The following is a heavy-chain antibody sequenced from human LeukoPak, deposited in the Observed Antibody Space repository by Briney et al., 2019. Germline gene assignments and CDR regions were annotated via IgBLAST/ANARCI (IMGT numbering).Heavy chain of an antibody. J-gene: IGHJ4*02. CDR1: GYSFTSYW. CDR3: ARPLNSSGWYEGFDY. V-gene: IGHV5-51*01. D-gene: IGHD6-19*01. CDR2: SYPGDSDT. Sequence: GESLKISCKGSGYSFTSYWIGWVRQMPGKGLEWRGVSYPGDSDTRYSPSFQGQVTISADKSISTAYLQLSSLKASDTAIYYCARPLNSSGWYEGFDYWGQGTLVTVSS.